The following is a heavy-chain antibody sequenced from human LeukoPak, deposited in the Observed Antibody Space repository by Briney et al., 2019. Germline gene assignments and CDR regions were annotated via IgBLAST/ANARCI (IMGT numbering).Heavy chain of an antibody. CDR3: TRDNYYDSSAYSKYYFDY. J-gene: IGHJ4*02. D-gene: IGHD3-22*01. CDR2: LRSKTHGGTT. V-gene: IGHV3-49*04. CDR1: GFTFGGYG. Sequence: QPGRSLRLSCTASGFTFGGYGMSWVRQAPGKGLEWVSFLRSKTHGGTTEYAASVRGRFTISRDDSKSIAYLQMNSLKTEDTAVYYCTRDNYYDSSAYSKYYFDYWGQGTLVTDSS.